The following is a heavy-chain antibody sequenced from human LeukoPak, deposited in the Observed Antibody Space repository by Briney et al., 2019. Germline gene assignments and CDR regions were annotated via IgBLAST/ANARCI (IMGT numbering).Heavy chain of an antibody. Sequence: SETLSLTCAVYGGSFSGYYWSWIRQPPGKGLEWIGEINHSESTNYNPSLKSRVTISVDTSKNQFSLKLSSVTAADTAVYYCARGTDIVATAYYFDYWGQGTLVTVSS. CDR1: GGSFSGYY. D-gene: IGHD5-12*01. CDR2: INHSEST. V-gene: IGHV4-34*01. CDR3: ARGTDIVATAYYFDY. J-gene: IGHJ4*02.